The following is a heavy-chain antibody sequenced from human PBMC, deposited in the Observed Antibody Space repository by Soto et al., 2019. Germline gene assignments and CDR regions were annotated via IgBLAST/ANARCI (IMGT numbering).Heavy chain of an antibody. CDR2: IYYRGST. Sequence: SETLSLTCTVSGGSISSTNYHWGWIRQPPGKGLEWIGSIYYRGSTYFHPSLMSRVTISVDTSKNQFSLKLSSVTAADTAIYYCARHGGIDKTRGYCSGGSCSDWFDPWGQGTLVTVSS. V-gene: IGHV4-39*01. D-gene: IGHD2-15*01. J-gene: IGHJ5*02. CDR1: GGSISSTNYH. CDR3: ARHGGIDKTRGYCSGGSCSDWFDP.